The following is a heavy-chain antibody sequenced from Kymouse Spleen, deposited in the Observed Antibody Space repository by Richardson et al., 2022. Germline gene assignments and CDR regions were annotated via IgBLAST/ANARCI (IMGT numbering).Heavy chain of an antibody. CDR2: ISWNSGSI. CDR3: AKDRYSSSNYFDY. J-gene: IGHJ4*02. V-gene: IGHV3-9*01. Sequence: EVQLVESGGGLVQPGRSLRLSCAASGFTFDDYAMHWVRQAPGKGLEWVSGISWNSGSIGYADSVKGRFTISRDNAKNSLYLQMNSLRAEDTALYYCAKDRYSSSNYFDYWGQGTLVTVSS. CDR1: GFTFDDYA. D-gene: IGHD6-6*01.